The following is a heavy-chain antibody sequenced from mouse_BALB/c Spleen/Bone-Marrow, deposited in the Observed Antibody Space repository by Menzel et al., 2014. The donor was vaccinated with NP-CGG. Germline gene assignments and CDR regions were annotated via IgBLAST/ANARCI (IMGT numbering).Heavy chain of an antibody. CDR3: ASYYYGSSRFAY. J-gene: IGHJ3*01. V-gene: IGHV14-3*02. Sequence: EVQLQQSGAELVKPGASVKLSCTASGFNIKDTYMHWVKQRPEQGLEWIGRIDPANGNTKYDPKFQGKATMTADTSSNTAYLQLSSLTSEDPAVYYCASYYYGSSRFAYWGQGTLVTVSA. CDR1: GFNIKDTY. D-gene: IGHD1-1*01. CDR2: IDPANGNT.